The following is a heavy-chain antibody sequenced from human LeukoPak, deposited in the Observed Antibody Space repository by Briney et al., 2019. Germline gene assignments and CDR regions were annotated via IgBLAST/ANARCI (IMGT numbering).Heavy chain of an antibody. CDR1: GFTFSSYS. D-gene: IGHD6-19*01. J-gene: IGHJ4*02. V-gene: IGHV3-48*01. CDR3: AKDLGIAVAASYYFDY. Sequence: GGSLRLSCAASGFTFSSYSMNWVRQAPGKGLEWVSYISSSSSTIYYADSVKGRFTISRDNAKNSLYLQMNSLRAEDTAVYYCAKDLGIAVAASYYFDYWGQGTLVTVSS. CDR2: ISSSSSTI.